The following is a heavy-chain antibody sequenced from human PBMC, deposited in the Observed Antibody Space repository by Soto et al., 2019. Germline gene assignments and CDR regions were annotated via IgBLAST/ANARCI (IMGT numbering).Heavy chain of an antibody. CDR2: ISGSGGST. CDR1: GFTFSSYA. CDR3: AKDLVGYCSGGSCQRMKYYYYGMDV. J-gene: IGHJ6*02. D-gene: IGHD2-15*01. Sequence: GGSLRLSCAASGFTFSSYAMSWVRQAPGKGLEWVSAISGSGGSTYYADSVKGRFTISRDNSKNTLYLQMNSLRAEDTAVYYCAKDLVGYCSGGSCQRMKYYYYGMDVWGQGTTVTVSS. V-gene: IGHV3-23*01.